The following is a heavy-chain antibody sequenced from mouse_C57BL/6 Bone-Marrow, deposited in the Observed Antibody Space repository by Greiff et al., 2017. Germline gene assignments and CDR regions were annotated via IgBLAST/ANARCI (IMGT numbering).Heavy chain of an antibody. Sequence: DVQLVESGGDLVKPGGSLKLSCAASGFTFSSYGMSWVRQTPDKRLAWVATISSGGSYPYYPDSVKGRFTISRDNAKNTLYLQMSSLKSEDTAMDYCARQGIVDYAMDYWGQGTSVTVSS. CDR1: GFTFSSYG. D-gene: IGHD1-1*01. CDR3: ARQGIVDYAMDY. V-gene: IGHV5-6*01. J-gene: IGHJ4*01. CDR2: ISSGGSYP.